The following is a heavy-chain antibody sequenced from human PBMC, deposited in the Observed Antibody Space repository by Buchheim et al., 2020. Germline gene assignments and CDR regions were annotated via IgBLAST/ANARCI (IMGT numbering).Heavy chain of an antibody. V-gene: IGHV3-48*04. D-gene: IGHD2-2*02. CDR3: ARDLIPAAISWFDP. CDR2: ISSSSSTI. CDR1: GFTFSSYS. Sequence: EVQLVESGGGLVQPGGSLRLSCAASGFTFSSYSMNWVRQAPGKGLEWVSYISSSSSTIYYADSVKGRFTISRDNAKHSLYLPMNSLRAEDTAVYYCARDLIPAAISWFDPWGQGTL. J-gene: IGHJ5*02.